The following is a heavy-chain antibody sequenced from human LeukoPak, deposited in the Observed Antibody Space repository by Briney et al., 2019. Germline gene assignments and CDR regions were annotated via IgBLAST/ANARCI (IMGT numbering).Heavy chain of an antibody. J-gene: IGHJ5*02. CDR2: IYHSGST. CDR1: GYSISSSYY. V-gene: IGHV4-38-2*02. D-gene: IGHD6-6*01. CDR3: AGFDSSSSLATLGFDP. Sequence: PSETLSLTCTVSGYSISSSYYWGWIRQPPGKGLEWIGSIYHSGSTYYNPSLKSRVTISVDTSKNQFSLKLSSVTAADTAVYYCAGFDSSSSLATLGFDPWGQGTLVTVSS.